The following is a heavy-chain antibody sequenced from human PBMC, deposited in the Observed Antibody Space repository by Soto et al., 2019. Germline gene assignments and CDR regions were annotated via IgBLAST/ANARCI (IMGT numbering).Heavy chain of an antibody. CDR3: ALSALYGDYVFPQFSNEYFQH. J-gene: IGHJ1*01. CDR1: GGSISSYY. Sequence: PSETLSLTCTVSGGSISSYYWSWIRQPPGKGLEWIGYIYYSGSTNYNPSLKSRVTISVDTSKNQFSLKLSPVTAADTAVYYCALSALYGDYVFPQFSNEYFQHWGQGTLVTVSS. D-gene: IGHD4-17*01. V-gene: IGHV4-59*01. CDR2: IYYSGST.